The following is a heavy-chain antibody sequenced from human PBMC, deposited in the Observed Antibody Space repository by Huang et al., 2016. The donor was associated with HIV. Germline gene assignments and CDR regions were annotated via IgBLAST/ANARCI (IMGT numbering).Heavy chain of an antibody. J-gene: IGHJ6*03. CDR1: GGSFSGYY. CDR3: ARGQGGYYYYYMDV. V-gene: IGHV4-34*01. CDR2: INHSDST. Sequence: QVQLQQWGAGLLRPSETLSLTCAVYGGSFSGYYGTWIRQPPGKGLEWIGEINHSDSTNYHPSLKSRVTISVDTSRNQFSLTLTSVTAADTAVYYCARGQGGYYYYYMDVWGKGTTVTVSS.